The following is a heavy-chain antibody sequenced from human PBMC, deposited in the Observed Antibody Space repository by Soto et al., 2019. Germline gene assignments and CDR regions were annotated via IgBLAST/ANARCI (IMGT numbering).Heavy chain of an antibody. CDR3: AREAGYYFAY. Sequence: GGSLRLSCAASGFTFRSYGLHWVRQAPGKGLEWVAFMSYEGSEKYYADSVKGRFTISRDNSKHTQYLQMSGLRAEDTAVDFCAREAGYYFAYWGQETLVPVSS. J-gene: IGHJ4*02. D-gene: IGHD3-9*01. CDR2: MSYEGSEK. V-gene: IGHV3-33*05. CDR1: GFTFRSYG.